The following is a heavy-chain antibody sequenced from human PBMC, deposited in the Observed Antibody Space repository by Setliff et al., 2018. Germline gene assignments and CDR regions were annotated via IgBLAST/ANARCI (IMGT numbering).Heavy chain of an antibody. Sequence: SETLSLICTVSGGSISSYYWSWIRQPPGKGLEWIGYIYYSGSTNYNPSLKSRVTISVDTSKNQFSLKLSSVTAADTAVYYCARGDRYCSGGSCYLGASYYYGMDVWGQGTTVTVSS. CDR1: GGSISSYY. CDR2: IYYSGST. CDR3: ARGDRYCSGGSCYLGASYYYGMDV. V-gene: IGHV4-59*01. D-gene: IGHD2-15*01. J-gene: IGHJ6*02.